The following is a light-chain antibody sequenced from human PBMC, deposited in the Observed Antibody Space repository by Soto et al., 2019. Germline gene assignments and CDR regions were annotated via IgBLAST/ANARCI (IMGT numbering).Light chain of an antibody. V-gene: IGLV2-23*01. CDR1: SSDVGSYSL. CDR3: CSYAGSDTLL. CDR2: EGS. J-gene: IGLJ2*01. Sequence: QSALTQPATVSGSPGQSITISCTGTSSDVGSYSLVSWYQHHPGKAPKLMIYEGSKRPSGVSNRFSGSKSGNTASLTISGLQAEDEADYYCCSYAGSDTLLFGGGTKVTVL.